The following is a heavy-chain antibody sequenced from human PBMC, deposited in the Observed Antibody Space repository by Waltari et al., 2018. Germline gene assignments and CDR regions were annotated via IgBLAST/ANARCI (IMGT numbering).Heavy chain of an antibody. CDR2: VSYTGSA. Sequence: QLQLQESGPGLVKPSETLSLTCTVSGGSISHTHNYWGWVRQPPGKGLQWIGSVSYTGSAYYNPSLKSQVTISVDTSKNQFSLKLTSVTAADTAVYYCARGGGAVGTGMDVWGQGTTVAVSS. CDR3: ARGGGAVGTGMDV. J-gene: IGHJ6*02. CDR1: GGSISHTHNY. V-gene: IGHV4-39*07. D-gene: IGHD6-13*01.